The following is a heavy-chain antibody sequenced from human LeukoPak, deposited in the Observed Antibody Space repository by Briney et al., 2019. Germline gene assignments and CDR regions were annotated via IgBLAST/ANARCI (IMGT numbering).Heavy chain of an antibody. CDR1: GGSISSGSYY. Sequence: SETLSLTCTVSGGSISSGSYYWSWIRQPAGKGLEWIGRIYTSGSTNYNPSLKSRVTISIDTSKNQFSLKLSSVTAADTAVYYCARGRTVRGAIKFYYYMDVWGKGTTVTVSS. J-gene: IGHJ6*03. CDR2: IYTSGST. V-gene: IGHV4-61*02. CDR3: ARGRTVRGAIKFYYYMDV. D-gene: IGHD3-10*01.